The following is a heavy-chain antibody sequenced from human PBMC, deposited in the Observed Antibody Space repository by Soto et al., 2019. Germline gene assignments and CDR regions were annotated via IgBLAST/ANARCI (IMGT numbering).Heavy chain of an antibody. J-gene: IGHJ1*01. CDR3: AKGVHDYGEPGAEYVQH. Sequence: EVQLLESGGGLVQPGGSLRLSCAASGFTFSSYAMSWVRQAPGKGLEWVSAISGSGGSTYYADSVKGRFTISRDNSKNTVYLQMNSLRAEETAVYYCAKGVHDYGEPGAEYVQHWGQGTLVTVSS. V-gene: IGHV3-23*01. D-gene: IGHD4-17*01. CDR1: GFTFSSYA. CDR2: ISGSGGST.